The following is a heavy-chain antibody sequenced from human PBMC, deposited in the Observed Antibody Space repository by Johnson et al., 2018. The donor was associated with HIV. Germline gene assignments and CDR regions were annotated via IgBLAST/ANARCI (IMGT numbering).Heavy chain of an antibody. J-gene: IGHJ3*02. CDR3: GRTVGVGATFDAFDI. D-gene: IGHD1-26*01. CDR2: INGNGGWT. CDR1: GFTFDDYG. Sequence: VQLVESGGGVVRPGGSLRLSCAASGFTFDDYGMSWVRQAPGKVLEWVSGINGNGGWTGYADAGKGGFNISRDNDNNYLYLQMNSLRDEDTALYYCGRTVGVGATFDAFDIWGQGTMVTVSS. V-gene: IGHV3-20*04.